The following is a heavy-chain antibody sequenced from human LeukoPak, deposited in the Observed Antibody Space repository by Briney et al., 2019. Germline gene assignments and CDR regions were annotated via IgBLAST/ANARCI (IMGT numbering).Heavy chain of an antibody. CDR1: GGSISSSSYY. J-gene: IGHJ4*02. V-gene: IGHV4-39*01. CDR2: IYYSGST. CDR3: ARRGYSGSYFDY. Sequence: PSETLSLTCTVSGGSISSSSYYWGWIRQPPGKGLEWIGSIYYSGSTYYNPSLKSRVTISVDTSKNQFSLKLSSVTAADTAVYYCARRGYSGSYFDYWGQGTLVTVPS. D-gene: IGHD1-26*01.